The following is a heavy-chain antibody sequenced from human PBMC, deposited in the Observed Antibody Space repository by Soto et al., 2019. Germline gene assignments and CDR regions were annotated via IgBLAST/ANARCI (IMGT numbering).Heavy chain of an antibody. CDR3: ANADYGWSHVY. Sequence: GGSLRLSCAASGFTFSSYGMHWGCQAPGKGLEWVAIISYDGGNKYYADSVKGRFTISRDNSNNTLYLQMDSLRAEDTAVYYCANADYGWSHVYWGQGTLVTVSS. D-gene: IGHD4-17*01. J-gene: IGHJ4*02. V-gene: IGHV3-30*18. CDR1: GFTFSSYG. CDR2: ISYDGGNK.